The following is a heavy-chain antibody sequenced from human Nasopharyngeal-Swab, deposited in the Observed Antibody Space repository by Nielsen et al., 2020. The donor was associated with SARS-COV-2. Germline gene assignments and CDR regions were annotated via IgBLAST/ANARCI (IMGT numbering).Heavy chain of an antibody. CDR3: ARGRRSFPTDY. J-gene: IGHJ4*02. D-gene: IGHD1-1*01. CDR2: INWNGGST. Sequence: GGSLRLSCAASGFTFADYGMSWVRQAPGKGLEWVSGINWNGGSTGYADSVKGRFTISRDNAKNTLYLQMNSLRAEDTSVYYCARGRRSFPTDYWGQGTLVTVSS. CDR1: GFTFADYG. V-gene: IGHV3-20*04.